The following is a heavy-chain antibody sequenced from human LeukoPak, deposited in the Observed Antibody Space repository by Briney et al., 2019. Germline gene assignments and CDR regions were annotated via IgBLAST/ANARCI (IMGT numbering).Heavy chain of an antibody. CDR3: TKDKWAGELSFVDY. CDR2: ISYDGSNK. Sequence: PGGSLRLSCAASGFTFSSYGMHWVRQAPGKGLEWVAVISYDGSNKYYADSVKGRFTISRDNSKNTLYLQMNSLRAEDTAVYYCTKDKWAGELSFVDYWGQGTLVTVSS. D-gene: IGHD3-16*02. CDR1: GFTFSSYG. J-gene: IGHJ4*02. V-gene: IGHV3-30*18.